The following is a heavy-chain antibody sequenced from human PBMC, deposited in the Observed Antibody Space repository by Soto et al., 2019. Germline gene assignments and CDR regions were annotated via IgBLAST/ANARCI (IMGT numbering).Heavy chain of an antibody. CDR2: IYYSGST. D-gene: IGHD1-26*01. V-gene: IGHV4-30-4*01. J-gene: IGHJ4*02. Sequence: QVQLQESGPGLVKPSQTLSLTCTVSGGSISSGDYYWSWIRQPPGKGLEWIGYIYYSGSTYYNPSLKSRVTISVDTSKNQFSLQLSSVTAADTAVYYRASSGLVGATTPYWGQGTLVTVSS. CDR1: GGSISSGDYY. CDR3: ASSGLVGATTPY.